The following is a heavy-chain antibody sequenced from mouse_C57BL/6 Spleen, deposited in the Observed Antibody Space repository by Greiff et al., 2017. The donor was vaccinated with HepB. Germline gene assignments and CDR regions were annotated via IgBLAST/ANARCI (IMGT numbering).Heavy chain of an antibody. J-gene: IGHJ3*01. CDR2: INPNNGGT. D-gene: IGHD1-1*01. CDR3: ASRTPYYYGSSFAY. V-gene: IGHV1-26*01. CDR1: GYTFTDYY. Sequence: VQLQQSGPELVKPGASVKISCKASGYTFTDYYMNWVKQSHGKSLEWIGDINPNNGGTSYNQKFKGKATLTVDKSSSTAYMELRSLTSEDSAVYYCASRTPYYYGSSFAYWGQGTLVTVSA.